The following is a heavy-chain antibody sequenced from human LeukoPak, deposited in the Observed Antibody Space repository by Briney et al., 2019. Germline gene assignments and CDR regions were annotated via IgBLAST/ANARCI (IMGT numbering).Heavy chain of an antibody. V-gene: IGHV4-39*01. Sequence: PSETLSLTCTVSGGSISSSSYYWGWIRQPPETGLEWIGSIYYSGSTYYNPSLKSRVTISVDTSKNQFSLKLSSVTAADTAVYYCARLYSSGWYFIKEVFDAFDIWGQGTMVTVSS. CDR3: ARLYSSGWYFIKEVFDAFDI. CDR2: IYYSGST. CDR1: GGSISSSSYY. J-gene: IGHJ3*02. D-gene: IGHD6-19*01.